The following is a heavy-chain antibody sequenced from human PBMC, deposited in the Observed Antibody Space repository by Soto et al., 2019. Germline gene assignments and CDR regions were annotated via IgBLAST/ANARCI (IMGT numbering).Heavy chain of an antibody. CDR2: ISWNGGTT. D-gene: IGHD2-8*01. CDR1: GFPVDNYS. Sequence: GVSLRLSFSASGFPVDNYSMHWVRQVPGKAPEWVSGISWNGGTTGYADSVKGRFTISRDSARNSLYLQMNSLRPEDTALYYCAKDVRDLWWGGGYFENWGQGTQVTVSS. J-gene: IGHJ4*02. V-gene: IGHV3-9*01. CDR3: AKDVRDLWWGGGYFEN.